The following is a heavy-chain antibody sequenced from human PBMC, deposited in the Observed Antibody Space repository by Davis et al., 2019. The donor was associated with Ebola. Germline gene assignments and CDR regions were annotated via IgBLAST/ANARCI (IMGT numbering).Heavy chain of an antibody. Sequence: SETLSLTCAVSGGSINSNSWWGLVCQPPGKGLEWIGEINHSGSTNYNPSLKSRVTISVDTSKNQFSLKLSSVTAADTAVYYCARDLLWFRELTNVYYYYGMDVWGQGTTVTVSS. CDR1: GGSINSNSW. D-gene: IGHD3-10*01. CDR2: INHSGST. CDR3: ARDLLWFRELTNVYYYYGMDV. J-gene: IGHJ6*02. V-gene: IGHV4-4*02.